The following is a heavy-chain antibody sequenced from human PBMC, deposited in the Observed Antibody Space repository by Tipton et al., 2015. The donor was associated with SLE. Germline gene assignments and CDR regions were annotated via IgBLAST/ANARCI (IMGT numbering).Heavy chain of an antibody. Sequence: QLEQSGAEVKKPGASVKVSCKASGYTFTSYGISWVRQAPGQGLEWMGWISAYNVDTNYAQKLQGRVSMTTDTSTSTAYMELRSLRSDATAVSFWARLDHESSGSPSQHWGQGPLVTVSP. D-gene: IGHD3-22*01. V-gene: IGHV1-18*01. CDR2: ISAYNVDT. CDR1: GYTFTSYG. J-gene: IGHJ1*01. CDR3: ARLDHESSGSPSQH.